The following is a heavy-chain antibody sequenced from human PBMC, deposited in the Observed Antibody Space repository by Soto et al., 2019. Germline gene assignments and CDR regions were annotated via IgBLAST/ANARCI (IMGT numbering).Heavy chain of an antibody. CDR2: INSDGSST. V-gene: IGHV3-74*01. J-gene: IGHJ5*02. Sequence: PVVSLRLSCAASGFTFSNHCMHCVRQAPGKGLVWVSRINSDGSSTSYADSVKGRFTISRDNAKNTLYLQMNSLRAEDTAVYYCANATYFPYPFGPWGQRTPVTVSS. D-gene: IGHD1-1*01. CDR3: ANATYFPYPFGP. CDR1: GFTFSNHC.